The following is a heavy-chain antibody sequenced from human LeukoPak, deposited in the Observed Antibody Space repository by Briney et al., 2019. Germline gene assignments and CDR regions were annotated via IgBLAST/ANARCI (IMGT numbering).Heavy chain of an antibody. V-gene: IGHV3-23*01. J-gene: IGHJ4*02. Sequence: GGSLRLSCAASGFTFSSYAMHWVRQAPGKGLEWVSAISGSGGSTYYADSVKGRFTISRDNSKNTLYLQMNSLRAEDTAVYYCAKAIVATTYFDYWGQGTLVTVSS. CDR2: ISGSGGST. CDR1: GFTFSSYA. CDR3: AKAIVATTYFDY. D-gene: IGHD5-12*01.